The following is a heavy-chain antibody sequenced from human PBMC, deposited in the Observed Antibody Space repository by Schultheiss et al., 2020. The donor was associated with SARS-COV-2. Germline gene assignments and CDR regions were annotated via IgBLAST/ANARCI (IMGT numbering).Heavy chain of an antibody. V-gene: IGHV3-13*01. D-gene: IGHD4-17*01. J-gene: IGHJ6*02. CDR3: ARGGDDGRSDYYYGMDV. CDR1: GFTFSSYD. Sequence: GESPKISCAASGFTFSSYDMHWVRQATGKGLEWVSAIGTAGDTYYPGSVKGRFTISRENAKNSLYLQMNSLRAEDTAVYYCARGGDDGRSDYYYGMDVWGQGTTVTVSS. CDR2: IGTAGDT.